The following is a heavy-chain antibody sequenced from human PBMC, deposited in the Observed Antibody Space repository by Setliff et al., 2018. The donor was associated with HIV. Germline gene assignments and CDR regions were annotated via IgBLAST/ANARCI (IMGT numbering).Heavy chain of an antibody. V-gene: IGHV3-74*01. CDR3: ARDLGGKGGH. J-gene: IGHJ4*02. CDR2: IDEHGTIT. CDR1: GFTYNNYW. Sequence: PGGSLRLSCVASGFTYNNYWMHWVRQAPGKGLVWVSRIDEHGTITNYADSVKGRFTISRDNAKNTLYLKMNSLRAEDTAVYFCARDLGGKGGHWGQGILVTVSS. D-gene: IGHD1-1*01.